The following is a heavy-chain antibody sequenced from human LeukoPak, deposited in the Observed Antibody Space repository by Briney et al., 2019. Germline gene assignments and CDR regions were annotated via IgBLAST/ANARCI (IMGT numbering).Heavy chain of an antibody. CDR2: VSYDGSDK. D-gene: IGHD2-2*01. V-gene: IGHV3-30*03. Sequence: GGSLRLSCEASGFTFSSYGIHWVRQAPDKGLEWVAVVSYDGSDKYYADSVKGRFTISRDNSKNTLYLQMNSLRAEDTAVYYCARGSTSYYYYGMDVWGQGTTVTVSS. J-gene: IGHJ6*02. CDR3: ARGSTSYYYYGMDV. CDR1: GFTFSSYG.